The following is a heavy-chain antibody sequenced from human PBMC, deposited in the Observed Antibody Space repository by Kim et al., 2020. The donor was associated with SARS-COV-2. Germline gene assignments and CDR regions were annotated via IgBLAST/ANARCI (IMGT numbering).Heavy chain of an antibody. V-gene: IGHV4-34*01. CDR2: INHRGYT. CDR1: GGSFSGHD. J-gene: IGHJ4*02. D-gene: IGHD2-2*01. Sequence: SETLSLTCAVYGGSFSGHDWTWIRQPPGKGLEWIGEINHRGYTNYNPSLKSRVTISEDTSKNQFSLRLSVVTAADTAVYYCARGYLPPGGGVSFDSWGRGTPVTVSS. CDR3: ARGYLPPGGGVSFDS.